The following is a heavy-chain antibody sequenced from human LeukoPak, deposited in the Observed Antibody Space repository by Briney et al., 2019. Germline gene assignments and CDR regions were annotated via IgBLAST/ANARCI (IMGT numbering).Heavy chain of an antibody. CDR1: GYTFTGYY. D-gene: IGHD6-25*01. Sequence: GASVKVSCKASGYTFTGYYMHWVRQAPGQGLEWMGWINPNSGGTNYAQKFQGWVTMTRDTSISTAYMELSRLRSDDTAVYYCARDPQRLPKVYYGMDVWGQGTTVTVSS. CDR3: ARDPQRLPKVYYGMDV. CDR2: INPNSGGT. V-gene: IGHV1-2*04. J-gene: IGHJ6*02.